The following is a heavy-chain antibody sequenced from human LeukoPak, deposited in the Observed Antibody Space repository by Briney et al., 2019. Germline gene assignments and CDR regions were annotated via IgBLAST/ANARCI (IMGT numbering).Heavy chain of an antibody. V-gene: IGHV1-18*01. D-gene: IGHD3-16*01. CDR2: INTYNDNT. J-gene: IGHJ6*02. CDR3: ARGLMITFGKGIVKEEYYYSGMDV. CDR1: GYTFNNYG. Sequence: ASVKVSCKASGYTFNNYGISWVRQAPGQGLEWMGWINTYNDNTNYAQKIQGRVTLTTDTSTSTAYMELRSLRSDDTAAYYCARGLMITFGKGIVKEEYYYSGMDVWGQGTTVTVSS.